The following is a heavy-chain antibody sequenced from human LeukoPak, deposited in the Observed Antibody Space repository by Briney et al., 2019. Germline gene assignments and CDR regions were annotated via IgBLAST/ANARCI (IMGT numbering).Heavy chain of an antibody. V-gene: IGHV3-7*04. CDR2: IKQDGSEK. CDR3: ARAKNIVVVPAAMGRPYDY. Sequence: GGSLRLSCAASGFTFSSYWMSWVRQAPGKGLEWVANIKQDGSEKYYVDSVKGRFTISRDNAKNSLYLQMNSLGAEDTAVYYCARAKNIVVVPAAMGRPYDYWGQGTLVTVSS. CDR1: GFTFSSYW. D-gene: IGHD2-2*01. J-gene: IGHJ4*02.